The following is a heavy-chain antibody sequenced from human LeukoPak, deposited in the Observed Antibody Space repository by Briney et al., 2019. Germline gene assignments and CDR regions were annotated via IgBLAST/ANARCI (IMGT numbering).Heavy chain of an antibody. CDR2: ISSSSSYI. Sequence: GGSLRLSCAASGFTFSSYSMNWVRQAPGKGLEWVSSISSSSSYIYYADSVKGRFTISRDNAKNSLYLQMNSLRAEDTAVYYCARALGDIVVVTDGAFDIWGRGTMVTVSS. V-gene: IGHV3-21*01. J-gene: IGHJ3*02. CDR3: ARALGDIVVVTDGAFDI. D-gene: IGHD2-21*02. CDR1: GFTFSSYS.